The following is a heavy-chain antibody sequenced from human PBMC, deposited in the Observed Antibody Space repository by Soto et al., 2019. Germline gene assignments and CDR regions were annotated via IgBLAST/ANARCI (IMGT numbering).Heavy chain of an antibody. D-gene: IGHD3-3*01. V-gene: IGHV1-46*01. J-gene: IGHJ4*02. CDR2: INPSGGST. CDR1: GYTFTSYY. CDR3: ARGRYDFWSGFLFLDY. Sequence: ASVKVSCKASGYTFTSYYMHWVRQAPGQGLEWMGIINPSGGSTSYAQKFQGRVTMTRDTSTSTVYMELSSLRSEDTAVYYCARGRYDFWSGFLFLDYWGQGTLFTVS.